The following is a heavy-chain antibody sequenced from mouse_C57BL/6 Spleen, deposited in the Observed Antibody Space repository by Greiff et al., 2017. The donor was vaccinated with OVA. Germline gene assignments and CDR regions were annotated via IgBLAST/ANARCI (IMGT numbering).Heavy chain of an antibody. CDR3: AIYDYEHWYFDV. CDR1: GYTFTDYY. Sequence: EVQLQQSGPELVKPGASVKISCKASGYTFTDYYMNWVKQSHGKSLEWIGDINPNNGGTSYNQKFKGKATLTVDKSSSTAYMELRSLTSEDSAVYYCAIYDYEHWYFDVWGTGTTVTVSS. J-gene: IGHJ1*03. CDR2: INPNNGGT. V-gene: IGHV1-26*01. D-gene: IGHD2-4*01.